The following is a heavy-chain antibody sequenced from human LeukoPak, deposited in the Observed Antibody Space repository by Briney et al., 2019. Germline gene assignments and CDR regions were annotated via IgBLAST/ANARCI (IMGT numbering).Heavy chain of an antibody. J-gene: IGHJ4*02. CDR1: GGSISSYY. Sequence: PSETLSLTCTVSGGSISSYYWSWIRQPPGKGLEWIGYIYYSGSTNYNPSLKSRVTISVDTSKNQFSLKLSSVTAADTAVYYCARVEESITIFGVVSGGHYFDYWGQGTLVTVSS. CDR3: ARVEESITIFGVVSGGHYFDY. V-gene: IGHV4-59*01. D-gene: IGHD3-3*01. CDR2: IYYSGST.